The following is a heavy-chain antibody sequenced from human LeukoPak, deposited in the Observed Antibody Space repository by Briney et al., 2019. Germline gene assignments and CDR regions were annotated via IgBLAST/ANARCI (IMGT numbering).Heavy chain of an antibody. D-gene: IGHD3-22*01. CDR2: ISSVNNYA. J-gene: IGHJ4*02. V-gene: IGHV3-11*05. Sequence: GGSLRLSCAASGFNFRDSYMGWIRQAPGKGLEWVSYISSVNNYANYGDSVRGRFTISRDNAKNSLYLQMNSLRAEDTAVYFRATVYDSGGYYFNYWGQGTLVTVSS. CDR1: GFNFRDSY. CDR3: ATVYDSGGYYFNY.